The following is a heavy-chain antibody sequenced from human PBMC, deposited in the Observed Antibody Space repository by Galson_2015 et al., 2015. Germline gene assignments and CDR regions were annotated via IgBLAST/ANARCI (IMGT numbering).Heavy chain of an antibody. CDR3: ARGHSGWYFDY. D-gene: IGHD6-19*01. CDR2: IYSGGST. V-gene: IGHV3-53*01. Sequence: PRLSCAASGFTVSSNYMSWVRQAPGRGLEWVSVIYSGGSTYYADSVKGRFTISRDNSKNTLYLQMNSLRAEDTAVYYCARGHSGWYFDYWGQGTLVTVSS. J-gene: IGHJ4*02. CDR1: GFTVSSNY.